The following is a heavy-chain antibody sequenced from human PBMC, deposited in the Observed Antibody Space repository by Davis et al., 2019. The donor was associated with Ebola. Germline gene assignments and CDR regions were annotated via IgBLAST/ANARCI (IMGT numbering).Heavy chain of an antibody. Sequence: MPPETLSLTCAVPGGSISTYYWSWIRQPPGKGLEWIGYIYYSGSTNYNPSLKSRVTISVDTSKNQFSLKLSSVTAADTAVYYCARGTLYVWFDPWGQGTLVTVSS. CDR2: IYYSGST. CDR3: ARGTLYVWFDP. J-gene: IGHJ5*02. CDR1: GGSISTYY. D-gene: IGHD3-16*01. V-gene: IGHV4-59*12.